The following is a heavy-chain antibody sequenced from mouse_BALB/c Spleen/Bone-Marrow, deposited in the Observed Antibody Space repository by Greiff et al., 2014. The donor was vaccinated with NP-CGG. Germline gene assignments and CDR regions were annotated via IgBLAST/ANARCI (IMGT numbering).Heavy chain of an antibody. V-gene: IGHV2-9*02. CDR1: GFSLTSYG. J-gene: IGHJ2*01. Sequence: QVQLKESGPGLVAPSQSLSITCTVSGFSLTSYGVHWVRQPPGKGLEWLGIIWAGGSTNYNSALMSRLSISKDNSKSQVFLKMNSLQTDDTAMYCCAIAYFGNYNYYFDYWGQGTTLTVSS. CDR3: AIAYFGNYNYYFDY. D-gene: IGHD2-10*01. CDR2: IWAGGST.